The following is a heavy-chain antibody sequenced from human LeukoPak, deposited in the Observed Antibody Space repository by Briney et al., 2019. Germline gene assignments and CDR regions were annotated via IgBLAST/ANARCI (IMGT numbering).Heavy chain of an antibody. V-gene: IGHV3-23*01. CDR2: ISTSGANT. CDR3: AKKSTGYFPFDC. J-gene: IGHJ4*02. D-gene: IGHD3-9*01. Sequence: PGGSLRLSCAASGFTSTNFAMSWVRLAPGKGLEWVSSISTSGANTFYADSVRGRLTISRDNSRDTLHLQLNSLRAEDTAIYYCAKKSTGYFPFDCWGQGTLVTVSS. CDR1: GFTSTNFA.